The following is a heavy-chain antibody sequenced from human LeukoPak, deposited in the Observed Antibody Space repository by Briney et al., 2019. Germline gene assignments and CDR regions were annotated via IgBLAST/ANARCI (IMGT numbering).Heavy chain of an antibody. CDR3: AGRLRSLDY. CDR2: IHYSGST. J-gene: IGHJ4*02. V-gene: IGHV4-59*12. D-gene: IGHD4-17*01. CDR1: GGSISGFY. Sequence: SETLSLTCTVSGGSISGFYWSWIRQPPGKGLEWIGYIHYSGSTNYNPSLKSRVTISVDTSKNQFSLKLSSVTAADTAVYYCAGRLRSLDYWGQGTLVTVSS.